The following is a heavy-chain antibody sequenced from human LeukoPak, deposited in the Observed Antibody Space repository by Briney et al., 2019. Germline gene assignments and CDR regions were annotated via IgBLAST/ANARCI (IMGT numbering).Heavy chain of an antibody. Sequence: PGGSLRLSCAVSGFTFSNYALSWVRQSPGKGLEWVSTIIGSGDSTAYADSVKGRFTISRDNSKNTLFLQMNSLRAEDTALYCCAKERRETSGSYYGTFDYWGRGTLVTVSS. CDR1: GFTFSNYA. V-gene: IGHV3-23*01. CDR3: AKERRETSGSYYGTFDY. J-gene: IGHJ4*02. D-gene: IGHD1-26*01. CDR2: IIGSGDST.